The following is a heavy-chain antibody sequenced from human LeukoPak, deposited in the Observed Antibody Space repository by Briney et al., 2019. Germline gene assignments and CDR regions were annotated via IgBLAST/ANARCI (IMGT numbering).Heavy chain of an antibody. Sequence: GASVKVSCKASGYTFTGYYMHWVRQAPGQGLEWMGWINPNSGGTNYAQKFQGRVTMTRDTSISTAYMELSSLRSEDTAVYYCARGPIVGAQSDFDYWGQGTLVTVSS. CDR2: INPNSGGT. D-gene: IGHD1-26*01. J-gene: IGHJ4*02. V-gene: IGHV1-2*02. CDR1: GYTFTGYY. CDR3: ARGPIVGAQSDFDY.